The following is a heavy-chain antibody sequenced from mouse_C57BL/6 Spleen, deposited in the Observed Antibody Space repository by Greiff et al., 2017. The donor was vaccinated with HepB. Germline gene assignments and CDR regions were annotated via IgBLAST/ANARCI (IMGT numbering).Heavy chain of an antibody. CDR2: TNPTNGRT. Sequence: VKLQESGAELVKAGASVKMSCKASGYTFTSYWMHWVKQRLGQGLEWFAETNPTNGRTYYNEKFKSKATLTVDKSSSTAYMLLSGPTFEDSAVYYCARIKKIVATYFDYWGPGTTLTVSS. V-gene: IGHV1S81*02. D-gene: IGHD1-1*01. CDR3: ARIKKIVATYFDY. CDR1: GYTFTSYW. J-gene: IGHJ2*01.